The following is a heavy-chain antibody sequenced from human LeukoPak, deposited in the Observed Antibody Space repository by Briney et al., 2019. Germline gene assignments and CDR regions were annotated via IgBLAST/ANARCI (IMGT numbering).Heavy chain of an antibody. V-gene: IGHV1-2*02. CDR2: INPNSGGT. J-gene: IGHJ5*02. CDR3: TRPYYDFWSGYADNWFDP. CDR1: GYTFTGYY. Sequence: GASVKVSCKASGYTFTGYYMHWVRQAPGQGLEWMGWINPNSGGTNYAQKFQGRVTMTRDTSISTAYMELSRLRSDDTAVYYCTRPYYDFWSGYADNWFDPWGQGTPVTVSS. D-gene: IGHD3-3*01.